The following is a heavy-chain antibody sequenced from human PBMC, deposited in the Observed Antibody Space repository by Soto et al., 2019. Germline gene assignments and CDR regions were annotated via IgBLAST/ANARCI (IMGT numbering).Heavy chain of an antibody. D-gene: IGHD3-22*01. CDR2: IYYSGST. V-gene: IGHV4-59*01. J-gene: IGHJ4*02. Sequence: SETLSLTCTVSGGSSISDYCIWILQPPWKGLERIWYIYYSGSTNYNPSLKRRVTISVDTPKNQFSLKLSSVTAAATAVYYCPSVVVKGIVEYWGQGTLVTVS. CDR3: PSVVVKGIVEY. CDR1: GGSSISDY.